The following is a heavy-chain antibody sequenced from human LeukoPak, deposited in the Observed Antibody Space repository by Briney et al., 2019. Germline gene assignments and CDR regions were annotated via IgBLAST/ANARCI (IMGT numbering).Heavy chain of an antibody. CDR1: AFIFSGHW. V-gene: IGHV3-7*03. D-gene: IGHD2-8*01. J-gene: IGHJ6*02. CDR3: VRNNAMDV. Sequence: GGSLRLSCEGSAFIFSGHWMNWVRQTPGRGPEWVANVNRDGSETYYLDSVKGRFTISRDNAKSSLYLQMNSLRAEDTALYYCVRNNAMDVWGQGTAVIVSS. CDR2: VNRDGSET.